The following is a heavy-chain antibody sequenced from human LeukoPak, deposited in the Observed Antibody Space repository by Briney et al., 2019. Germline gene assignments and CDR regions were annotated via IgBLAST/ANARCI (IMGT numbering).Heavy chain of an antibody. V-gene: IGHV3-74*01. CDR1: GFTFSSNW. CDR3: ARLVTTHQGHYYYYYMDV. D-gene: IGHD1-1*01. CDR2: INSDGSST. J-gene: IGHJ6*03. Sequence: GGSLRLSCAASGFTFSSNWMYWVRQAPGKGLVWVSGINSDGSSTSYADSVKGRFTISRDNSKNTLYLQMNSLRAEDTAVYYCARLVTTHQGHYYYYYMDVWGKGTTVTVSS.